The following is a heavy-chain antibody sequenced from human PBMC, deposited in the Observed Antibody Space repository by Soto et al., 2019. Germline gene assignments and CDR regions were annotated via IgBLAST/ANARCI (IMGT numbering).Heavy chain of an antibody. CDR1: GFTFSSYA. CDR3: AKAQTNYDILTGYYYFDY. V-gene: IGHV3-23*01. D-gene: IGHD3-9*01. CDR2: ISGSGGST. J-gene: IGHJ4*02. Sequence: GVLRLSCAASGFTFSSYAMNWVRQAPGKGLEWVSAISGSGGSTYYADSVKGRFTISRDNSKNTLYLQMNSLRAEDTAVFYCAKAQTNYDILTGYYYFDYWGQGTLVTVSS.